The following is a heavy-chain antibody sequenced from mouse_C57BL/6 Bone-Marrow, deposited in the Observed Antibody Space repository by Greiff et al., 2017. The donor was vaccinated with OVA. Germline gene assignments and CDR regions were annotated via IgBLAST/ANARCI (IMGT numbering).Heavy chain of an antibody. CDR3: ARIRSTSGVDWYFDV. CDR1: GFTFSDYY. J-gene: IGHJ1*03. D-gene: IGHD1-1*02. Sequence: EVQVVESEGGLVQPGSSMKLSCTASGFTFSDYYMAWVRQVPEKGLEWVANINYDGSSTYYLDSLKSRFIISRDNAKNILYLQMSSLKSEDTATYYCARIRSTSGVDWYFDVWGTGTTVTVSS. V-gene: IGHV5-16*01. CDR2: INYDGSST.